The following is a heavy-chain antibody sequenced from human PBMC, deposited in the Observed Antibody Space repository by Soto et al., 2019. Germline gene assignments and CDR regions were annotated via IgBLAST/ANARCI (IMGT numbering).Heavy chain of an antibody. V-gene: IGHV3-21*01. CDR1: GFTFSSYG. J-gene: IGHJ3*02. CDR2: ISTSSDQM. CDR3: ARGDYYDSSGPFSDAFDI. D-gene: IGHD3-22*01. Sequence: PGGSLRLSCAASGFTFSSYGMNWVRQTPGKGLEWVASISTSSDQMYYADSVKGRFTISRDNAKNSLYLQMNSLRAEDTAVYYCARGDYYDSSGPFSDAFDIWGQGTMVTVS.